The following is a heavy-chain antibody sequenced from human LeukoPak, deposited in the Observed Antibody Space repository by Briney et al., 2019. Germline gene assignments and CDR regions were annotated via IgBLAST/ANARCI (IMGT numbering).Heavy chain of an antibody. Sequence: GGSLRLSCAASRFTFSGSAMHWVRQASGKGLEWVGRIRSKANSYATAYAVSVKGRFTISRDDSKNTAYLQMNSLKTEDTAVYYCTRRNPVQATDYWGQGTLVTVSS. J-gene: IGHJ4*02. D-gene: IGHD1-1*01. V-gene: IGHV3-73*01. CDR3: TRRNPVQATDY. CDR1: RFTFSGSA. CDR2: IRSKANSYAT.